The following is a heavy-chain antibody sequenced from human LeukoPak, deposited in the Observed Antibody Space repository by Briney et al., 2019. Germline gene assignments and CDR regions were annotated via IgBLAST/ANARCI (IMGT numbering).Heavy chain of an antibody. Sequence: SETLSLTCTVSGGSISSSSYYWGWIRQPPGKGLEWIGSIYYSGSTYYNPSLKSRVTISVDTSKNQFSLKLSSVTAADTAVYYCARDQTSCYANWGQGTLVTVSS. CDR1: GGSISSSSYY. CDR2: IYYSGST. V-gene: IGHV4-39*07. D-gene: IGHD2-2*01. CDR3: ARDQTSCYAN. J-gene: IGHJ4*02.